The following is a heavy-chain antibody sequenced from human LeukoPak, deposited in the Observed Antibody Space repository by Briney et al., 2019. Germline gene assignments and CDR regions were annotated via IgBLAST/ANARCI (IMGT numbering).Heavy chain of an antibody. V-gene: IGHV4-34*01. CDR1: GGSFSGYY. CDR3: ARRYSGSYWGFDP. D-gene: IGHD1-26*01. Sequence: SETLSLTCAVYGGSFSGYYWSWIRQPPGKGLEWIGEINHSGSTNYNPSLKSRVTISVDTSKNQFSLKLSSVTAADTAVYYCARRYSGSYWGFDPWGQGTLVTVSS. CDR2: INHSGST. J-gene: IGHJ5*02.